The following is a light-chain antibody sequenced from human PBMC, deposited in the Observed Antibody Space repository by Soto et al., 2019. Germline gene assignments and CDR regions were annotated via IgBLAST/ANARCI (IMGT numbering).Light chain of an antibody. CDR3: LQLNTYPWT. CDR1: QVITND. J-gene: IGKJ1*01. V-gene: IGKV1-17*01. Sequence: DIQMTQSPSSLSASVGDRLTITCRASQVITNDLGWYQQKPGKAPKRLIYAASTLQSGVPSRFNGSGSGTEFTLTISSLQPEDFATYYCLQLNTYPWTFGQGTKVDI. CDR2: AAS.